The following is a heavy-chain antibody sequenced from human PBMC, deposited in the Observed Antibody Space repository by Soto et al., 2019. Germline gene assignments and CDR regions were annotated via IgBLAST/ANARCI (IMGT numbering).Heavy chain of an antibody. CDR2: IYSSGTT. J-gene: IGHJ5*02. CDR1: GGSISSYD. V-gene: IGHV4-59*01. CDR3: ARDHSSGWVNWFDP. Sequence: SETLSLTCTVSGGSISSYDWSWIRQAPGRKLEWIGYIYSSGTTNYNPSLKSRVTMSRDTSKNQFSLKLSSVTTADTAVYYCARDHSSGWVNWFDPWGQGTLVTVSS. D-gene: IGHD3-22*01.